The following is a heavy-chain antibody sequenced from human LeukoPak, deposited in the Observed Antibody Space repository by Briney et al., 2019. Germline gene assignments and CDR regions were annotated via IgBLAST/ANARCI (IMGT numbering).Heavy chain of an antibody. CDR1: GGSFSGYY. J-gene: IGHJ4*02. D-gene: IGHD5-24*01. CDR2: INHSGST. Sequence: PSETLSLTCAVYGGSFSGYYWSWIRQPPGKGLEWIGEINHSGSTNYNPSLKSRVTISVDTSKNQFSLKLSSVTAADTAVYYCARGERWLQYNDYWGQGTLVTVSS. CDR3: ARGERWLQYNDY. V-gene: IGHV4-34*01.